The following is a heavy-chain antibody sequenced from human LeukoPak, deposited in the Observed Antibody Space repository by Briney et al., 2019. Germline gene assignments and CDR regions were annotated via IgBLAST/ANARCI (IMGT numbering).Heavy chain of an antibody. J-gene: IGHJ4*02. Sequence: SETQSLTCAVSGYSITSTYWWGWIRQTPGRGLEWIGSLHHSGSTSYSPSLKSRVTISVDTSKNQFSLRLSSVTAADTAVYYCARVGGDDSTGHYSVDYWGQGTLVTVSS. CDR2: LHHSGST. CDR3: ARVGGDDSTGHYSVDY. CDR1: GYSITSTYW. D-gene: IGHD3-22*01. V-gene: IGHV4-38-2*01.